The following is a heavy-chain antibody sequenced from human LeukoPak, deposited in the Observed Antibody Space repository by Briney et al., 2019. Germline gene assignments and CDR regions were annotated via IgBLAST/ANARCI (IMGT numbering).Heavy chain of an antibody. V-gene: IGHV3-74*01. D-gene: IGHD6-19*01. CDR2: INSDGSST. CDR1: GFTFSSYW. Sequence: GGSLRLSCAASGFTFSSYWMHWVRQAPGKRLVWVSRINSDGSSTSYADSVKGRFTISRDNAKNTLYLQMNSLRAEDTAVYYCARVIAVAGNYYFDYWGQGTLVTVSS. J-gene: IGHJ4*02. CDR3: ARVIAVAGNYYFDY.